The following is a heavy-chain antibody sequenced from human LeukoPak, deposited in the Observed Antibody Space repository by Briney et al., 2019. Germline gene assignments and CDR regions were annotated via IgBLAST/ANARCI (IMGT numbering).Heavy chain of an antibody. CDR3: ASTFGVDLRHYGMDV. CDR2: TYHRSKWYN. CDR1: GDSVSSNSAA. D-gene: IGHD3-3*01. V-gene: IGHV6-1*01. Sequence: SQTLSLTCAISGDSVSSNSAAWNWIRQSPSRGLEWLGRTYHRSKWYNDYAVSVKSRIIINPDTSKNQFSLQLNSVTPEDTAVYYCASTFGVDLRHYGMDVWGQGTTVTVSS. J-gene: IGHJ6*02.